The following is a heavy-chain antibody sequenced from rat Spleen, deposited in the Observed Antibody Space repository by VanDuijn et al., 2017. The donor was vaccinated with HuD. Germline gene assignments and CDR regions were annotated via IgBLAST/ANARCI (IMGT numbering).Heavy chain of an antibody. Sequence: EVQLVESGGGLVQPGRSLKLSCAASGFTFSNYYMAWVRQAPTQGLEWVAYISTGGVNTYYRDSVKGRFTVSRDNAKSTLNLQMDSLRSEETATYYCSTAGSGLDYYYAGGFDYWGQGVMVTVSS. CDR2: ISTGGVNT. J-gene: IGHJ2*01. CDR1: GFTFSNYY. V-gene: IGHV5-27*01. D-gene: IGHD1-6*01. CDR3: STAGSGLDYYYAGGFDY.